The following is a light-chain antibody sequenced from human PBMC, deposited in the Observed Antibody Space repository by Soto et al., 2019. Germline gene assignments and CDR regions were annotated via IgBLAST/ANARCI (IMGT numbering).Light chain of an antibody. Sequence: DIQMTKSPSTLSASVGDIVTITCRASQSISSWLDWYQQKPGKAPKLLIYKASSLESGVPSRFRGSGSGTEFTLTISSLQPDDFATYYCQQYNSYPLTFGGGTKVEIK. CDR3: QQYNSYPLT. J-gene: IGKJ4*01. CDR2: KAS. CDR1: QSISSW. V-gene: IGKV1-5*03.